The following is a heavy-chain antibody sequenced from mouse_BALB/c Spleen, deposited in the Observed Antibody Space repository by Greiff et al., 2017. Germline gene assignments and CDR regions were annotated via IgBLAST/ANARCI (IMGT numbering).Heavy chain of an antibody. J-gene: IGHJ4*01. Sequence: EVQLQQSGPELVKPGASVKISCKASGYTFTDYNMHWVKQSHGKSLEWIGYIYPYNGGTGYNQKFKSKATLTVDNSSSTAYMELRSLTSEDSAVYYCARGENGYDAMDYWGQGTSVTVSS. CDR3: ARGENGYDAMDY. D-gene: IGHD1-2*01. V-gene: IGHV1S29*02. CDR2: IYPYNGGT. CDR1: GYTFTDYN.